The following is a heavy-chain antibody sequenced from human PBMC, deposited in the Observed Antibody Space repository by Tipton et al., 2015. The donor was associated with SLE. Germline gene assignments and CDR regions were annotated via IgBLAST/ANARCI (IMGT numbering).Heavy chain of an antibody. CDR1: GGSISRHY. CDR2: IYYSGRT. J-gene: IGHJ4*02. Sequence: TLSLTCSVSGGSISRHYWSWIRQPPGKGLEWIGYIYYSGRTSYAPSFKSRVTISVDPSRDQVSLNLNSVTAADTAVYYCARSAGYGSSWTHFDYWGQGTLVTVSS. V-gene: IGHV4-59*11. D-gene: IGHD6-13*01. CDR3: ARSAGYGSSWTHFDY.